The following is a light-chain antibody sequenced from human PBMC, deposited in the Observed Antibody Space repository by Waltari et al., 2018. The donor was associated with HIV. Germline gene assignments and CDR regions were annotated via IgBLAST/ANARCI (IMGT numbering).Light chain of an antibody. Sequence: IVLTQSPVTLSLSPGERATLSCMASQSVSSYLAWYQQKPGQAPRLLIYDASNRATGIPARFSGSGSGTDFTLTISSLEPEDFAVYYCQQRSNWPPWTFGQGTKVEIK. V-gene: IGKV3-11*01. J-gene: IGKJ1*01. CDR3: QQRSNWPPWT. CDR1: QSVSSY. CDR2: DAS.